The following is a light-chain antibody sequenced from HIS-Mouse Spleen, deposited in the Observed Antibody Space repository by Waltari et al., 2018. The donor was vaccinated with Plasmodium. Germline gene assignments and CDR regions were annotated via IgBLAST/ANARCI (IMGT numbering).Light chain of an antibody. Sequence: AIQMTQSPSSLSASVGDRVTITCRASQGIRTDLGWYQQKPGKAPKILISAASSLQSGVPSRFSGSGSGTDFTLTISILQPEDFATYYCLQDYNYPYTFGQGTKLEIK. J-gene: IGKJ2*01. CDR1: QGIRTD. CDR2: AAS. V-gene: IGKV1-6*01. CDR3: LQDYNYPYT.